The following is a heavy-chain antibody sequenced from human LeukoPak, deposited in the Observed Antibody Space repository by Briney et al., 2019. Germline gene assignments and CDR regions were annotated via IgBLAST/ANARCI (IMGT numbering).Heavy chain of an antibody. CDR3: TRGGYCGADNCYSGGDYFDP. CDR2: INSDGSRR. CDR1: GFNVSIYW. V-gene: IGHV3-74*03. J-gene: IGHJ5*02. D-gene: IGHD2-15*01. Sequence: GGSLRLSCAASGFNVSIYWMHWVRQAPGKGLVWVSRINSDGSRRMYADSVKGRFTISRDNAKNTLYLQMNSLRAEDTATYLCTRGGYCGADNCYSGGDYFDPWGQGPLVTVSS.